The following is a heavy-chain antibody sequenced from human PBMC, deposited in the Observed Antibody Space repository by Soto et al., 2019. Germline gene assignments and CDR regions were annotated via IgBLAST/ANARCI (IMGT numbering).Heavy chain of an antibody. Sequence: LSLTCTVSGDSISSGDYYWSWIRQPPGKGLEWVGYIYYSGSTSYNPSLKSRVSISVDTSKNQFSLKLSSVTPADTAVYYCARDPDRGWFDPWGQGTLVTVSS. CDR1: GDSISSGDYY. D-gene: IGHD3-22*01. J-gene: IGHJ5*02. CDR3: ARDPDRGWFDP. V-gene: IGHV4-30-4*01. CDR2: IYYSGST.